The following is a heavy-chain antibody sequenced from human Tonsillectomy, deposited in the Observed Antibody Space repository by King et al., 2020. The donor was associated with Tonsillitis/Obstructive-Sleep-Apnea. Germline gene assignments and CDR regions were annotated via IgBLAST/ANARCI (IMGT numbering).Heavy chain of an antibody. Sequence: QLQESGPGLVKPSETLSLTCTVSGGSISSSSYYWGWIRPPPGKGLEWIGSLYYSGSTYYNASLKSRVTISVDTSKNQFSLKLSSVTAADTAVYYCARQGRMSASKEFDYWGQGTLVTVSS. J-gene: IGHJ4*02. D-gene: IGHD2-2*01. V-gene: IGHV4-39*01. CDR3: ARQGRMSASKEFDY. CDR2: LYYSGST. CDR1: GGSISSSSYY.